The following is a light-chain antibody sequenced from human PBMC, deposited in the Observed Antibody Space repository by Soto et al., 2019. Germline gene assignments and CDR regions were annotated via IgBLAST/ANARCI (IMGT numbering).Light chain of an antibody. Sequence: QSALTQPASVSGSPGQSITISCTGTSSDVGGYNYVSWYQQHPGKAPKLMIYEVSNRPSGVSNRFSGSKSGNTSSLTIFGLQAEDEAAYYCSSYTSSSTTVVFGGGTKLTVL. CDR2: EVS. J-gene: IGLJ2*01. V-gene: IGLV2-14*01. CDR1: SSDVGGYNY. CDR3: SSYTSSSTTVV.